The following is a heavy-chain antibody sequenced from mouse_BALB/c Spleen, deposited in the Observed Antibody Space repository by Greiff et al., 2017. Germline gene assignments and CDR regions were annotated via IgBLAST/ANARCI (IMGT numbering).Heavy chain of an antibody. CDR1: GFTFSSFG. D-gene: IGHD2-14*01. J-gene: IGHJ4*01. CDR2: ISSGSSTI. Sequence: EVKVVESGGGLVQPGGSRKLSCAASGFTFSSFGMHWVRQAPEKGLEWVAYISSGSSTIYYADTVKGRFTISRDNPKNTLFLQMTSLRSEDTAMYYCAREGVRYAMDYWGQGTSVTVSS. CDR3: AREGVRYAMDY. V-gene: IGHV5-17*02.